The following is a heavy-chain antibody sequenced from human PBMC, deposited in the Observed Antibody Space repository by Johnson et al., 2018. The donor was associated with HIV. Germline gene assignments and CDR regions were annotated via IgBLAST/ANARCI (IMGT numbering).Heavy chain of an antibody. J-gene: IGHJ3*01. V-gene: IGHV3-30*02. CDR2: IRYDGSNK. D-gene: IGHD3-22*01. Sequence: QVQLVESGGDLAKPAWSPRLSCAGSQFTFNNYYMICVRQAPGKGLEWVAFIRYDGSNKYYADSVKGRFTISRDNSKNTLYLQMNSLRAEDTAVYYCASGTSGYNYYDSSGYLMDAFDVWGQGTMVTVSS. CDR1: QFTFNNYY. CDR3: ASGTSGYNYYDSSGYLMDAFDV.